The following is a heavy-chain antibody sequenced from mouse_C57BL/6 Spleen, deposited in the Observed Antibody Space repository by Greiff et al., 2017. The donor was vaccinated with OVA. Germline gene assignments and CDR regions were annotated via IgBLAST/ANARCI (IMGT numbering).Heavy chain of an antibody. CDR1: GFNIKDDY. D-gene: IGHD2-10*01. Sequence: EVKLVESGAELVRPGASVKLSCTASGFNIKDDYMHWVKQRPEQGLEWIGWIDPENGDTEYASKFQGKATITADTSSNTAYLQLSSLTSEDTAVYYCTPTRGYWYFDVWGTGTTVTVSS. V-gene: IGHV14-4*01. J-gene: IGHJ1*03. CDR3: TPTRGYWYFDV. CDR2: IDPENGDT.